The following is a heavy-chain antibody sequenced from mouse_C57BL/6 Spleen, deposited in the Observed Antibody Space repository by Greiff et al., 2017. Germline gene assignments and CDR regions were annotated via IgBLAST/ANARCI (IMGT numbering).Heavy chain of an antibody. J-gene: IGHJ2*01. V-gene: IGHV1-7*01. CDR1: GYTFTSYW. Sequence: QVQLQQSGAELAKPGASVKLSCKASGYTFTSYWMHWVKQRPGQGLEWIGYINPSSGYTKYNQKFKDKATLTADKSSSTAYMQLRSLTYEDSAVYYCARGERENSIYFDYWGQGTTLTVSS. CDR3: ARGERENSIYFDY. D-gene: IGHD2-10*02. CDR2: INPSSGYT.